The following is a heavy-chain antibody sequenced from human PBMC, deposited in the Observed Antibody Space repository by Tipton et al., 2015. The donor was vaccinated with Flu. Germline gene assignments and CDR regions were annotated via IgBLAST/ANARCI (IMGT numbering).Heavy chain of an antibody. D-gene: IGHD3-10*01. CDR3: ARVSRNYYGSGSYSYFDY. J-gene: IGHJ4*02. CDR1: GGSISSYY. CDR2: IYYSGST. Sequence: LRLSCTVSGGSISSYYWSWIRQPPGRGLEWIGYIYYSGSTNYNPSLKSRVTISVDTSKNQFSLKLSSVTAADTAVYYCARVSRNYYGSGSYSYFDYWGQGTLVTVSS. V-gene: IGHV4-59*01.